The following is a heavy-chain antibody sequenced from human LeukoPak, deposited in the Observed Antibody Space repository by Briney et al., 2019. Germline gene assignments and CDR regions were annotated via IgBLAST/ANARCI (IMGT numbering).Heavy chain of an antibody. CDR3: ARGHGGGYYVFDF. Sequence: SETLSLTCTVSGGSISSYYWIWIRQPPGKGLEWICHIYYSGSTNYNPSLKRRVTISVDTSKNQFSLKLSSVTAADTAVYYCARGHGGGYYVFDFWGQGTLVTVSS. D-gene: IGHD1-26*01. CDR2: IYYSGST. CDR1: GGSISSYY. J-gene: IGHJ4*02. V-gene: IGHV4-59*01.